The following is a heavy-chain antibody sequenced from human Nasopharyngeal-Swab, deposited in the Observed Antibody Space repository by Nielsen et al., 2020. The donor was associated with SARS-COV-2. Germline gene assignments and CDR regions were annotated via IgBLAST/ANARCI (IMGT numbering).Heavy chain of an antibody. CDR1: GGTFSSYA. CDR3: ARMYSSGYLDY. V-gene: IGHV1-69*04. J-gene: IGHJ4*02. Sequence: SVKVSCNASGGTFSSYAISWVRQAPGQGLEWMGRIIPILGIANYAQKFQGRVTITADKSTSTAYMELSSLRSEDTAVYYCARMYSSGYLDYWGQGTLVTVSS. D-gene: IGHD3-22*01. CDR2: IIPILGIA.